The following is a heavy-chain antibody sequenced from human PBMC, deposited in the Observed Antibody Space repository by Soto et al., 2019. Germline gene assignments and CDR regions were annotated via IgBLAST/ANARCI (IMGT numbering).Heavy chain of an antibody. Sequence: SVKVSCKASGGTLSSYAISWVRQAPGQGLEWMGGIIPIFGTANYAQKFQGRVTITADESTSTAYMELSSLRSEDTAVYYCARGLVGATTSGPYDYWGQGTLVTVSS. D-gene: IGHD1-26*01. CDR3: ARGLVGATTSGPYDY. V-gene: IGHV1-69*13. CDR2: IIPIFGTA. J-gene: IGHJ4*02. CDR1: GGTLSSYA.